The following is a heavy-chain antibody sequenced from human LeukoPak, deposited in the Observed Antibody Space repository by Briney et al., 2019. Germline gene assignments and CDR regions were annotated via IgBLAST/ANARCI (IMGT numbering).Heavy chain of an antibody. CDR2: ISTSGSTI. J-gene: IGHJ5*02. CDR3: ARDASGSNYDGWFDP. D-gene: IGHD4-11*01. CDR1: GFIFSDYY. Sequence: PGGSLRLSCAASGFIFSDYYMSWIRQAPGKGLEWVSYISTSGSTIYYTDSVKGRFTISRDNAKNSLYLQMNSLRAEDTAAYYCARDASGSNYDGWFDPWGQGTLVTVSS. V-gene: IGHV3-11*01.